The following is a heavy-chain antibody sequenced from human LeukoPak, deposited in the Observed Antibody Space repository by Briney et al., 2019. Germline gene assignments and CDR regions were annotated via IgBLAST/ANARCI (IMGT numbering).Heavy chain of an antibody. Sequence: ASVKVSCKASGGTFSSYAISWVRQAPGQGLEWMGRIIPICGTANYAQKFQGRVTITTDESTSTAYMELSSLRSEDTAVYYCARDAYCGGDCPFDYWGQGTLVTVSS. CDR2: IIPICGTA. CDR3: ARDAYCGGDCPFDY. D-gene: IGHD2-21*02. J-gene: IGHJ4*02. CDR1: GGTFSSYA. V-gene: IGHV1-69*05.